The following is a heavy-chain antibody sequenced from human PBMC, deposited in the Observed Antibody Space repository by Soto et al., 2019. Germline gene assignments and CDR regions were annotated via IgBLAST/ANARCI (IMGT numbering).Heavy chain of an antibody. CDR3: ARPRQEIILGKSWFDS. J-gene: IGHJ5*01. Sequence: GESLKISCKGSGYSFTDNWISWVRQMPGKGLEWMGRINPSDSSNDYSPSFQGHVTISADKSINTAYLQWNSLKASDTAMYYCARPRQEIILGKSWFDSWGQGTPVNVSS. CDR2: INPSDSSN. CDR1: GYSFTDNW. D-gene: IGHD2-8*02. V-gene: IGHV5-10-1*01.